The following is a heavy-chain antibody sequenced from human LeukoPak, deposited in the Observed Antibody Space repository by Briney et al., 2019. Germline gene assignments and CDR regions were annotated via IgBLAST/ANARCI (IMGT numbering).Heavy chain of an antibody. J-gene: IGHJ4*02. CDR2: IRYDGSNI. CDR1: GFTFSSFG. V-gene: IGHV3-30*02. CDR3: AKDISAYGSGTSADY. D-gene: IGHD3-10*01. Sequence: GGSLRLSCAASGFTFSSFGMHWVRQAPGKGLQWVAFIRYDGSNIYYADSVKGRFTISRDNSKNALYLQMSSRRAEDTAVYYCAKDISAYGSGTSADYWGQGTLVTVSS.